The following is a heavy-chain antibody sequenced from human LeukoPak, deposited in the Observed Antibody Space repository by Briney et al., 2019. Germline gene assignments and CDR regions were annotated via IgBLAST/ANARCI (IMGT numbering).Heavy chain of an antibody. CDR1: GFTFSSYA. CDR3: VKGRMVRGVHDAFDI. CDR2: ISSNGGST. V-gene: IGHV3-64D*06. Sequence: GGSLRLSCSASGFTFSSYAMHWVRQAPGKGLEYVSAISSNGGSTYYADSVKGRFTISRDNSKTTLYLQMSSLRAEDTAVYYCVKGRMVRGVHDAFDIWGQGTMVTVSS. J-gene: IGHJ3*02. D-gene: IGHD3-10*01.